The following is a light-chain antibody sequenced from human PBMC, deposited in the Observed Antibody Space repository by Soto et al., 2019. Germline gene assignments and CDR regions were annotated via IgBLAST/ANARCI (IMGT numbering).Light chain of an antibody. CDR3: QQSHSTPRT. CDR1: QTISSY. J-gene: IGKJ1*01. CDR2: AAS. Sequence: DVQMTQSPSSLSASVGDRVTISCRASQTISSYLNWYQQKPGKAPKLLIYAASPLQGGVPSRFSGSGSWTDFTLTISSLQPEDFASYYCQQSHSTPRTFGQGTKVEI. V-gene: IGKV1-39*01.